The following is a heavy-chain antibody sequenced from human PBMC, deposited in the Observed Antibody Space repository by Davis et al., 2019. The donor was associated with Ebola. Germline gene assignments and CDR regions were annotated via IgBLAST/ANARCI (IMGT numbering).Heavy chain of an antibody. V-gene: IGHV3-7*03. J-gene: IGHJ4*02. CDR3: AKESRAVARGEFDY. D-gene: IGHD6-19*01. Sequence: GESLKISCAAAGFTFSNYWMTWVRQAPGKGLEWVANIKQDGSKYYYVDSVKGRFTISRDNGKNSLYLHMNGLRAEDTALYYCAKESRAVARGEFDYWGQGTLVTVSS. CDR2: IKQDGSKY. CDR1: GFTFSNYW.